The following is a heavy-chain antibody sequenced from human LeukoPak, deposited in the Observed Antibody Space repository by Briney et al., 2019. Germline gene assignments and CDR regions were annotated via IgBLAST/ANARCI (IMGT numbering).Heavy chain of an antibody. CDR1: GGSISSNNW. CDR2: IYHSGST. D-gene: IGHD3-10*01. J-gene: IGHJ3*02. Sequence: PSETLSLTCAASGGSISSNNWWSWVRQPPGKGLEWIGEIYHSGSTDYNPSLESRVTISVDKSNNQFSLKLSSVTAADTAVYYCARGFYGSGSYSSPGFHAFDMWGQGTMVTVSS. CDR3: ARGFYGSGSYSSPGFHAFDM. V-gene: IGHV4-4*02.